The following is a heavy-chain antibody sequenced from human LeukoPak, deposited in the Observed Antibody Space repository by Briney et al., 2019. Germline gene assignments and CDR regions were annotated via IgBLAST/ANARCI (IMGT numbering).Heavy chain of an antibody. J-gene: IGHJ2*01. Sequence: ASVKVSCKASGYSFSEYYLHWVRQAPGQGLEWMGWIVPITGDTRYAPRFQGRVTLTSDTSASTAYLELSSLRSDDTAVFYCARATRYDSSDARSHYFDLWGRGTPVTVSS. CDR3: ARATRYDSSDARSHYFDL. CDR1: GYSFSEYY. CDR2: IVPITGDT. D-gene: IGHD3-22*01. V-gene: IGHV1-2*02.